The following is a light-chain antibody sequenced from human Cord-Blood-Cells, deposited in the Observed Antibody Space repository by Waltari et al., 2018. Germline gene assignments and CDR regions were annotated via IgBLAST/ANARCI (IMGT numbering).Light chain of an antibody. Sequence: DIQMTQSPSSLSASVGDRVTITCRASQSISSHLNWYQQKPVKAPKLLIYAAPSLQSGVPSRFSGSGSGTDFTLTISSLQPEDCATYYCQQSYSTPGTFGQGTKLEIK. CDR2: AAP. V-gene: IGKV1-39*01. CDR1: QSISSH. CDR3: QQSYSTPGT. J-gene: IGKJ2*02.